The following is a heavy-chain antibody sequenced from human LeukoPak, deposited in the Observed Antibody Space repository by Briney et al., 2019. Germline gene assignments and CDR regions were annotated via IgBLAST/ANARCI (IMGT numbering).Heavy chain of an antibody. CDR1: GYTFTSYG. D-gene: IGHD2-2*01. CDR2: ISAYNGNT. Sequence: ASVKVSCTASGYTFTSYGISWVRQAPGQGLEWMGWISAYNGNTNYAQKLQGRVTMTTDTSTSTAYMELRSLRSDDTAVYYCARVPFIVVVPAATAGFDYWGQGTLVTVSS. V-gene: IGHV1-18*01. J-gene: IGHJ4*02. CDR3: ARVPFIVVVPAATAGFDY.